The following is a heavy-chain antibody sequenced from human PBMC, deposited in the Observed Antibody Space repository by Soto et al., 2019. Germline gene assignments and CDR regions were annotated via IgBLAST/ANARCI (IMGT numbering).Heavy chain of an antibody. CDR2: IIPIFGTA. J-gene: IGHJ5*02. CDR1: GGTFSSYA. V-gene: IGHV1-69*13. D-gene: IGHD6-19*01. Sequence: ASVKVSCKASGGTFSSYAISWVRQAPGQGLEWMGGIIPIFGTANYAQKFQGRVKITADESTSTAYMEMSSLRSEDTAVYYCARKAGIAVADEYNWFDPWG. CDR3: ARKAGIAVADEYNWFDP.